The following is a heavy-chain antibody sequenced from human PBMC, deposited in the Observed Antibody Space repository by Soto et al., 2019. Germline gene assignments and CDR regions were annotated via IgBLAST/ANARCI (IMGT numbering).Heavy chain of an antibody. CDR2: ISASGGPT. V-gene: IGHV3-23*01. J-gene: IGHJ6*02. CDR1: GFTFNNYA. CDR3: ANRPRYYHMDV. Sequence: QPGGSLTPSCEASGFTFNNYAMNWVRQAPGKGLEWVSTISASGGPTYYADSVKGRFTISRDKSKKTLFLQMNSLRAEDTAIYYCANRPRYYHMDVWGQGTTVTVSS.